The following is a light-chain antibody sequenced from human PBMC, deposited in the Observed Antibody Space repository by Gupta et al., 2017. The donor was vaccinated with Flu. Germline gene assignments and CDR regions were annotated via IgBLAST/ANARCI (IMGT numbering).Light chain of an antibody. CDR1: QTIDMF. CDR2: TAS. J-gene: IGKJ4*01. V-gene: IGKV1-39*01. CDR3: QQAYCSPKT. Sequence: DIQMTQSPSSLSASVGARVTITCRASQTIDMFLNWDQHKPGQAQKILIYTASGLQTGVTTRFRGSGSGTEFTLTSSKLQPEDSVTYYCQQAYCSPKTFGGGTKLEI.